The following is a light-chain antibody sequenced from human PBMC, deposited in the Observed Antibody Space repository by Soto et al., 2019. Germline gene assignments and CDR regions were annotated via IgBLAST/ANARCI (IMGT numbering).Light chain of an antibody. V-gene: IGLV3-21*02. CDR1: NIGTKG. CDR3: QVWDTGSDHQV. CDR2: DDS. Sequence: SYELTQPPSVSVAPGQTARITCGGNNIGTKGVHWYQQKPGQAPVLVVYDDSDRPSGIPERFSGSNSGNTAALTISRVEAGDEADYYCQVWDTGSDHQVFGGGPQLTVL. J-gene: IGLJ3*02.